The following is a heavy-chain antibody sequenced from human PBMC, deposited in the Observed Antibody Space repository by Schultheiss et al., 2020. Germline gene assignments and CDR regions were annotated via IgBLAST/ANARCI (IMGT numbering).Heavy chain of an antibody. CDR2: IKSKTDGGTT. CDR3: ARGPAAIYYYGMDV. J-gene: IGHJ6*02. CDR1: GFTFSNAW. Sequence: GESLKISCAASGFTFSNAWMNWVRQAPGKGLEWVGRIKSKTDGGTTDYAAPVKGRFTISRDNSKNTLYLQMNSLRAEDTAVYYCARGPAAIYYYGMDVWGQGTTVNV. V-gene: IGHV3-15*07. D-gene: IGHD2-2*02.